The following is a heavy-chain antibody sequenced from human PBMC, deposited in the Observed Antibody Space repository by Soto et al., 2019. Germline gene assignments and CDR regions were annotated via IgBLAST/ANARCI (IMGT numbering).Heavy chain of an antibody. Sequence: PGGSLRLSCAASGFTLSSYSMSWVRQAPGKGLEWVSGFRSGGDDDTTYYADSLRGRFTISRDNSKNTLFLQMNSLRAEDTAIYYCAKKVNSGSGSQFFDYWGQGTLVTVSS. CDR1: GFTLSSYS. CDR3: AKKVNSGSGSQFFDY. D-gene: IGHD3-10*01. CDR2: FRSGGDDDTT. V-gene: IGHV3-23*01. J-gene: IGHJ4*02.